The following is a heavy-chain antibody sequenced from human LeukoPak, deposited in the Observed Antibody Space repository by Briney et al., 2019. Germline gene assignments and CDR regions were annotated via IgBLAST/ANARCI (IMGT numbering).Heavy chain of an antibody. CDR3: ATTTIRLGY. J-gene: IGHJ4*02. V-gene: IGHV4-4*07. CDR2: LYNNGST. CDR1: GGSLWSFY. D-gene: IGHD1-26*01. Sequence: SETLSLTCTVSGGSLWSFYWSWVRQPAGKGLEWIGRLYNNGSTNYSPSLKSRVIMSFDPSKNQFSLKLNSVTAADTAIYYCATTTIRLGYWGQGTLVTVSS.